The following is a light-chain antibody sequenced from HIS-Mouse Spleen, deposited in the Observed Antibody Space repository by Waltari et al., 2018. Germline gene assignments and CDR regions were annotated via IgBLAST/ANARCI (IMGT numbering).Light chain of an antibody. CDR3: YSTDSSGNHRV. CDR2: EDS. J-gene: IGLJ2*01. Sequence: SYELTQPPSVSVSPGQTARITCSGDALPKKYAYWYQQTSGQAPVRVIYEDSKRPSGIPERFSCSSSGTMATLTISGAQVEDEADYYCYSTDSSGNHRVFGGGTKLTVL. CDR1: ALPKKY. V-gene: IGLV3-10*01.